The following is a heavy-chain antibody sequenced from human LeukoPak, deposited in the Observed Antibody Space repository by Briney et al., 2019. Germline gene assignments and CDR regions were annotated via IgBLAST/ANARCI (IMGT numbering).Heavy chain of an antibody. J-gene: IGHJ4*02. CDR1: GFTFSDYW. CDR2: IKQDGSQR. Sequence: GGSLRLSCTASGFTFSDYWMTWVRQAPGKGPEWVANIKQDGSQRYYVDSVRGRFTISRDNAKNSLFLQMNGLRAEDTAVYYCARRGGSSARRSPIDYWGQGTLVTVSS. CDR3: ARRGGSSARRSPIDY. D-gene: IGHD6-6*01. V-gene: IGHV3-7*01.